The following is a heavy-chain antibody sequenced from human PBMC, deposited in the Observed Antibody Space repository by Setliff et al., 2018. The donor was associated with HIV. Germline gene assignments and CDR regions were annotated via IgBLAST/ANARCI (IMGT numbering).Heavy chain of an antibody. D-gene: IGHD3-10*01. Sequence: GGSLRLSCAASGFTFSSYAMHWVRQAPGKGLEYVSSISSNGGNTYYASSLKGRFTISRDNSKNTLYLQMNSLRPEDTAVYYCARVRLYNNALDYWGQGTLVTVSS. CDR1: GFTFSSYA. V-gene: IGHV3-64*01. CDR3: ARVRLYNNALDY. CDR2: ISSNGGNT. J-gene: IGHJ4*02.